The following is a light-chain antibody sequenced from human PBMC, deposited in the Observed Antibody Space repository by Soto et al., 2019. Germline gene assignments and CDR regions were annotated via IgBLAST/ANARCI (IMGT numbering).Light chain of an antibody. V-gene: IGKV1-39*01. CDR2: GAS. CDR1: QIIVTY. Sequence: DVQVTQSPSSLSASVGDRVTITCRASQIIVTYLSWYQQRPGKAPTLLIYGASTLQSGVPSRFSGSGSGADFSLTINSRQPEDSATYYCQQTYRTPITFGRGTRLEIK. J-gene: IGKJ5*01. CDR3: QQTYRTPIT.